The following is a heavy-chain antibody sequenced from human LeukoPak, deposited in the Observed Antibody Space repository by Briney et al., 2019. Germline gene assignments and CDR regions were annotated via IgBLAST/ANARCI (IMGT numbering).Heavy chain of an antibody. CDR2: ISSSSSFI. D-gene: IGHD3-3*01. CDR3: ARGRVVSDDALDI. V-gene: IGHV3-21*01. Sequence: GGSLRLSCAASGFTLSSYSMTWVRQAPGKGLEWVSSISSSSSFIYYADSVKGRFTISRDNAKNSLFLEMNSLRAEDTAVYYCARGRVVSDDALDIWGQGTVVTVSS. J-gene: IGHJ3*02. CDR1: GFTLSSYS.